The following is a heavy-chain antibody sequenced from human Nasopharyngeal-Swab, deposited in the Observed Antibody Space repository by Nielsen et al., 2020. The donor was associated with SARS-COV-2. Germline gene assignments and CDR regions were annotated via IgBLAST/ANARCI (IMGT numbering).Heavy chain of an antibody. V-gene: IGHV4-4*02. Sequence: SETLSLTCAVSGGSISSSNWWSWVRQPPGKGLEWIGEINHSGSTNYNPSLKSRVTISVDTSKNQFSLKLSSVTAADTAVYYCARGQPVTTFYYYYGMDVWGQGTTVTVSS. CDR3: ARGQPVTTFYYYYGMDV. D-gene: IGHD4-17*01. CDR2: INHSGST. CDR1: GGSISSSNW. J-gene: IGHJ6*02.